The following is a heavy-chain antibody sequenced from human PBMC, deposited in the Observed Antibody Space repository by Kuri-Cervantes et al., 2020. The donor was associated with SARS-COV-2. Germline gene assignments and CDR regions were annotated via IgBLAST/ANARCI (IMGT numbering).Heavy chain of an antibody. J-gene: IGHJ4*02. CDR1: GYTFTSYG. D-gene: IGHD3-3*01. Sequence: ASVKVSCKASGYTFTSYGISWVRQAPGQGLQWMGWINKGNTNYAQKLQGRVTMTTDTSTSTAYMELRSLRSDDTAVYYCARDETTYYDFWSGYYASYWGQGTLVTVSS. CDR3: ARDETTYYDFWSGYYASY. V-gene: IGHV1-18*01. CDR2: INKGNT.